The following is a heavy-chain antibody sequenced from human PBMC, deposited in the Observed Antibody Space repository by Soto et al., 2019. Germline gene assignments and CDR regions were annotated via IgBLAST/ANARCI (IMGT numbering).Heavy chain of an antibody. CDR2: ISYDGSNK. D-gene: IGHD1-1*01. J-gene: IGHJ4*02. V-gene: IGHV3-30-3*01. Sequence: QVQLVESGGSVVQPGRSLRLCCAASGFTFSGYAMHWVRQAPGKGLEWVAVISYDGSNKYYADSVKGRFTISRDNSKNTLYLHMNSLRAEDTAVYYCASEQLAVLRGVLDYWGQGALVTVSS. CDR1: GFTFSGYA. CDR3: ASEQLAVLRGVLDY.